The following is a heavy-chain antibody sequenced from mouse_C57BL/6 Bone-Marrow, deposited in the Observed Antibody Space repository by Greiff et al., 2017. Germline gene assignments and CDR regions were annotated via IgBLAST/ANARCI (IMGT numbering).Heavy chain of an antibody. D-gene: IGHD3-3*01. Sequence: VQLQQSGAELVRPGASVKLSCTASGFNIKDDYMHWVKQRPDQGLEWIGWLDPENGDTEYASKFQGKATITADTSSNTAYLQLSSLTSEDTAVYYCTTRDGAWFAYWGQGTLVTVAA. J-gene: IGHJ3*01. CDR1: GFNIKDDY. CDR3: TTRDGAWFAY. V-gene: IGHV14-4*01. CDR2: LDPENGDT.